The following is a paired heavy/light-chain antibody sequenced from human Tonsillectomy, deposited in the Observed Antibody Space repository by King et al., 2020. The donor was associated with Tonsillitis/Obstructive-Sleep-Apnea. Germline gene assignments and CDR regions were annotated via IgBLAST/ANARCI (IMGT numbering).Light chain of an antibody. CDR3: QKYNSAPLT. V-gene: IGKV1-27*01. Sequence: DNELTQSPSSLSASVGDTVTITCRASQGISNHLAWYQQKPGKVPRVLIYAASTLQSGVPSRFSGSGSGTDFTLTIYSLQPEDVAIYYCQKYNSAPLTFGGGTKVEIK. J-gene: IGKJ4*01. CDR2: AAS. CDR1: QGISNH.
Heavy chain of an antibody. CDR3: TKDLRPASNFWTSAHDAFDT. CDR1: GFTFSSHS. CDR2: ISSSGSYI. J-gene: IGHJ3*02. Sequence: EVLLVESGGGLVKPGGSLRLSCAASGFTFSSHSMNWVRQAPGKGLEWVATISSSGSYIYNADSVKGRFTVSRDNAKNSLYLQMNSLRAEDTALYYCTKDLRPASNFWTSAHDAFDTWGQGTLVTVSS. V-gene: IGHV3-21*01. D-gene: IGHD3-3*01.